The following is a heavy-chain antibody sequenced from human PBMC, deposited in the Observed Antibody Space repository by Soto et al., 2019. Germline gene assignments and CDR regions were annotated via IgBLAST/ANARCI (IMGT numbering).Heavy chain of an antibody. V-gene: IGHV4-31*03. CDR2: IYYSGST. Sequence: QVQLQESGPGLVKPSQTLSLTCTVSGGSISSGGYYWYWIRQHPGKGLEWIGYIYYSGSTYYNPSLHSRFTLSVHTSNTQSSLKVSSVTAADTAVYYCARLLGTTSFVSGGQGTLVPVSS. D-gene: IGHD1-7*01. CDR3: ARLLGTTSFVS. J-gene: IGHJ4*02. CDR1: GGSISSGGYY.